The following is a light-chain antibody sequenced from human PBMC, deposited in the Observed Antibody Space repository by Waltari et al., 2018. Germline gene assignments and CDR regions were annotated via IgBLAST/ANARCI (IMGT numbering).Light chain of an antibody. V-gene: IGLV3-25*03. CDR3: QSADSSGTWV. Sequence: SYELTQPPSVSVSPGQTATITCSGDALPKQFAHWYRQKPGQAPVVVIYKDTDRPPGIPGRFSGSSSGTTVTLNINGVQAEDEADYSCQSADSSGTWVFGGGTKLTVL. CDR1: ALPKQF. J-gene: IGLJ3*02. CDR2: KDT.